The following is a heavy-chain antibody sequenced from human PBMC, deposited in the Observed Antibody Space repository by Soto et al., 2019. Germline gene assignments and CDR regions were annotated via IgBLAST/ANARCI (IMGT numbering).Heavy chain of an antibody. CDR1: GFTFSTYW. CDR2: IKQAGSGE. CDR3: ARDRGPPRYLYYGMDV. V-gene: IGHV3-7*01. J-gene: IGHJ6*02. D-gene: IGHD3-10*01. Sequence: GGSLRLSCAASGFTFSTYWMSWVRQAPGKGLEWVGNIKQAGSGENYVDSVKGRFTISRDNANHSLYLQMNSLRAEDTAVYYCARDRGPPRYLYYGMDVWGQGTTVTVSS.